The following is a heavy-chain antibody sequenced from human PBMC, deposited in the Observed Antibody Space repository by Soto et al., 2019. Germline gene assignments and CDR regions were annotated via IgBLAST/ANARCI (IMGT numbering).Heavy chain of an antibody. Sequence: SETLSLTCTVSGGSISFYYWSWIRQPPGKGLEWIGYIYNTGSTTYNPSLKSRVTISVDTSKNQFSLKLNSVTAADTAVYYCARGPVAAASGLSFWSAPWGQGTLVTVSS. D-gene: IGHD2-2*01. CDR2: IYNTGST. CDR1: GGSISFYY. CDR3: ARGPVAAASGLSFWSAP. V-gene: IGHV4-59*01. J-gene: IGHJ5*02.